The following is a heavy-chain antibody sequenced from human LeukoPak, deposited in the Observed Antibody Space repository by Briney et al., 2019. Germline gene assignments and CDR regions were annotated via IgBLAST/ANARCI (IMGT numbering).Heavy chain of an antibody. Sequence: SQTLSLTRTVSGDSGSRGGYYWTWVRQQQGKGLEWIGYISNSGTTSYNPSLESRVSISVDTSNNQFSLRLNSVTAADTAVYYCARDVVVTASPDAFDIWGQGFMVIVSS. D-gene: IGHD2-21*02. V-gene: IGHV4-31*03. CDR2: ISNSGTT. CDR3: ARDVVVTASPDAFDI. CDR1: GDSGSRGGYY. J-gene: IGHJ3*02.